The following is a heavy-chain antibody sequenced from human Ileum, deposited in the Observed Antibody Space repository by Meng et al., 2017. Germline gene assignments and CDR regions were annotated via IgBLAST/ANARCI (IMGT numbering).Heavy chain of an antibody. CDR3: ARAASVIWYGGNSAFDY. J-gene: IGHJ4*02. D-gene: IGHD4-23*01. V-gene: IGHV4-4*02. Sequence: YNPSLKSRLTISVDQSKKQFSLKLRSMTAADTAVYYCARAASVIWYGGNSAFDYWGQGTLVTVSS.